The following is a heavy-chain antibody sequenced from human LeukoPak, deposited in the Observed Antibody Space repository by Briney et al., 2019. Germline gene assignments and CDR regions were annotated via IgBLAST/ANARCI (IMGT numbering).Heavy chain of an antibody. V-gene: IGHV4-34*01. CDR1: GRSFSGYY. Sequence: PSETLSLTCAVYGRSFSGYYWSWIRQPPGKGLEWIGEINHSGSTNYNPSLKSRVTISVDTSKNQFSLKLSSVTAADTAVYYCARLYCSSTSCYLNWFNPWGQGTLVTVSS. J-gene: IGHJ5*02. D-gene: IGHD2-2*01. CDR2: INHSGST. CDR3: ARLYCSSTSCYLNWFNP.